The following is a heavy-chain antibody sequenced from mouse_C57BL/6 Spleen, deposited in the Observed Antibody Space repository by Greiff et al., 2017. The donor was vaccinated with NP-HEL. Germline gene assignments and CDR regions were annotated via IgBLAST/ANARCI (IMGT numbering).Heavy chain of an antibody. CDR3: ATGGGNYDAMDY. J-gene: IGHJ4*01. CDR1: GYTFTSYW. Sequence: VQLQQPGAELVKPGASVKLSCKASGYTFTSYWMHWVKQRPGQGLEWIGMIHPNSGSTNYNEKFKSKATLTVDKSSSTAYIQLSSLTSEDSAVYYCATGGGNYDAMDYWGQGTSVTVSS. D-gene: IGHD2-1*01. CDR2: IHPNSGST. V-gene: IGHV1-64*01.